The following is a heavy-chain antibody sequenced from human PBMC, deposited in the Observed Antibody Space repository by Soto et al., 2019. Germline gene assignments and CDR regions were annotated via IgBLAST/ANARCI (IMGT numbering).Heavy chain of an antibody. D-gene: IGHD3-22*01. CDR1: GFTFSSYG. Sequence: GGSLRLSCAASGFTFSSYGMHWVRQAPGKGLEWVAVISYDGSNKYYADSVKGRFTISRDNSKNTLYLQMNSLRAEDTAVYYCAKDGYYYDSTGHFDYWGQGTLVTVSS. J-gene: IGHJ4*02. CDR3: AKDGYYYDSTGHFDY. V-gene: IGHV3-30*18. CDR2: ISYDGSNK.